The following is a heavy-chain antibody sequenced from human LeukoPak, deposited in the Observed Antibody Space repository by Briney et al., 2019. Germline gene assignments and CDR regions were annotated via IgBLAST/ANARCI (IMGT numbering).Heavy chain of an antibody. D-gene: IGHD1-26*01. CDR1: GGSISSSNW. V-gene: IGHV4-4*02. J-gene: IGHJ4*02. Sequence: NPSETLSLTCAVSGGSISSSNWWSWVRQPPGKGLEWIGEIYHSGSTNYNPSLKSRVTISVDTSKNQFSLKLSSVTAADTAVYYCARAPGRIVGARLDYWGQGTLVTVSS. CDR3: ARAPGRIVGARLDY. CDR2: IYHSGST.